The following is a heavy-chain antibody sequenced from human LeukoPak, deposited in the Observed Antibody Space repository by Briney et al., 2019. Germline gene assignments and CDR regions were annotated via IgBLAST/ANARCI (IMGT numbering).Heavy chain of an antibody. CDR1: GGTFSSYA. CDR3: ARPGGSLAFDI. Sequence: ASVKVSCKASGGTFSSYAISWVRQAPGQGLEWMGWINPNSGGTNYAQKFQGRVTMTRDTSISTAYMELSRLRSDDTAVYYCARPGGSLAFDIWGQGTMVTVSS. V-gene: IGHV1-2*02. D-gene: IGHD1-26*01. CDR2: INPNSGGT. J-gene: IGHJ3*02.